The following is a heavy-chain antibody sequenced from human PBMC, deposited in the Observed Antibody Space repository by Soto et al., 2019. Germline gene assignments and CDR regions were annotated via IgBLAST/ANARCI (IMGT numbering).Heavy chain of an antibody. J-gene: IGHJ4*02. CDR1: GYTFTDYY. Sequence: GASVNVSCKASGYTFTDYYIHWVRQAPGQGLEWIGWINPNTGDTLYAQKFQGRVTMTRDTSITTAYMDLSRLRSDDTAVYYCDISDSDDYGAPGDYLSQGTLVTVSS. D-gene: IGHD3-16*01. V-gene: IGHV1-2*02. CDR3: DISDSDDYGAPGDY. CDR2: INPNTGDT.